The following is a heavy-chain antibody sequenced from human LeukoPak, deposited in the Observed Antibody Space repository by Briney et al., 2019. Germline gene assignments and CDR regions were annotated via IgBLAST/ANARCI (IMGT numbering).Heavy chain of an antibody. J-gene: IGHJ4*02. D-gene: IGHD2-15*01. Sequence: GGSLRLSCAASGFSLSGYWMTWVRQAPGKGLEWVANINRDGSQKNHVDSVQGRFTISRDNAKNSLYLQMNSLTAEDTAVYYCARDYTYCSDSRCYDHFDYWGQGIRVTVSS. CDR1: GFSLSGYW. CDR2: INRDGSQK. V-gene: IGHV3-7*01. CDR3: ARDYTYCSDSRCYDHFDY.